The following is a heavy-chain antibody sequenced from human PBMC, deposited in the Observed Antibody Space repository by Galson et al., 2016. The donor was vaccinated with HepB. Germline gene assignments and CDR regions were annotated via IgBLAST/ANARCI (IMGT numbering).Heavy chain of an antibody. CDR3: ARDRAGYSYGYGNTGDY. J-gene: IGHJ4*02. V-gene: IGHV3-33*01. D-gene: IGHD5-18*01. CDR2: IWFDGSKK. Sequence: SLRLSCATSGFTFSSYGMHWVRQAPGKGLEWVALIWFDGSKKYYADSVKGRFTISRDNSKNTLFLQMNGLRAEDTAVYYCARDRAGYSYGYGNTGDYWGQGTLVTVSS. CDR1: GFTFSSYG.